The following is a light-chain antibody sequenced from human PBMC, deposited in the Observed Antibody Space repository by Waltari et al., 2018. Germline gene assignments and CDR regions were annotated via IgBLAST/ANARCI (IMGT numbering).Light chain of an antibody. CDR2: GVN. V-gene: IGLV1-40*01. Sequence: QSVLTQPPSVSGAPGQRVTISCTGSWSNIGAGSDVHWYQQIPGKAPTLLVYGVNTRPPGVPDRFFGSKSGTSASLAIPGLQPEDEADYYCQSYDTSLGVVFGGGTKLTVL. CDR1: WSNIGAGSD. CDR3: QSYDTSLGVV. J-gene: IGLJ2*01.